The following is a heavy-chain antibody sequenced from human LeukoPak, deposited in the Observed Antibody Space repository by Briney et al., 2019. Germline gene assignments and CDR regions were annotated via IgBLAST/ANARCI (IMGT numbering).Heavy chain of an antibody. Sequence: RGSLRLSCAASGFTFSSYAMSWVRQAPGKGLEWVSAISGSGGSTYYADPVKGRFTISRDNSKNTLYLQMNSLRAEDTAVYYCAKDQARIFGVVIHDAFDIWGQGTMVTVSS. V-gene: IGHV3-23*01. J-gene: IGHJ3*02. CDR3: AKDQARIFGVVIHDAFDI. D-gene: IGHD3-3*02. CDR1: GFTFSSYA. CDR2: ISGSGGST.